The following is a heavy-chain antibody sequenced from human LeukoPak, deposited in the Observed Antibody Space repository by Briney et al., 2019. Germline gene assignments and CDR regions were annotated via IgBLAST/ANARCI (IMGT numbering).Heavy chain of an antibody. V-gene: IGHV3-48*03. CDR3: ARDREPDAFDI. CDR2: ISSSGSTI. J-gene: IGHJ3*02. Sequence: GGSLRLSCAASGFTFSSYEMNWVRQAPGKGLEWVSYISSSGSTIYYADSVKGRFTISRDNAKNSLYLQMNSLRAEDTAVYYCARDREPDAFDIWGQGTMVTVS. CDR1: GFTFSSYE. D-gene: IGHD1-26*01.